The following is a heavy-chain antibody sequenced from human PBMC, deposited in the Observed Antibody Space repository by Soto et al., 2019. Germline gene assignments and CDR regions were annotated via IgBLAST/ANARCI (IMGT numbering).Heavy chain of an antibody. CDR3: ARVTMVIRDSDHFGVDV. CDR1: GFPISSTYS. Sequence: LSLTCLVSGFPISSTYSWGWIRQPPGKGLEWIGSISHSGTTSYSPSLTSRVSISVDTSKNQVSLKLTSVTAADTAVYFCARVTMVIRDSDHFGVDVWGHGTTVTVS. CDR2: ISHSGTT. V-gene: IGHV4-38-2*02. D-gene: IGHD4-17*01. J-gene: IGHJ6*02.